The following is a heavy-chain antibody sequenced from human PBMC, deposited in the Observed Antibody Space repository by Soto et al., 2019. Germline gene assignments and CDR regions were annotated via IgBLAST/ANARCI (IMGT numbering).Heavy chain of an antibody. CDR2: IYYSGNT. CDR1: GGSISSGGYY. CDR3: ARVHNYVGPFDY. J-gene: IGHJ4*02. D-gene: IGHD4-4*01. Sequence: SETLSLTCTVSGGSISSGGYYWSWIRQHPGKGLEWIGYIYYSGNTYYNPSLRSRVAISIDTSKNQFSLKVSPVTAADTAVYYCARVHNYVGPFDYWGQGTLVTVSS. V-gene: IGHV4-31*03.